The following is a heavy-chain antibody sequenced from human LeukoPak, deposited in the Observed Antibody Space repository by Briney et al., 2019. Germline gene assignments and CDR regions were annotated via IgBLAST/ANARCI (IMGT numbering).Heavy chain of an antibody. Sequence: GGSLRLSCAASGFTFGNSWMTWVRQAPGKGLEWVASINPDGNKKYSADSVKGRFTISRDNAENSLYLQMNSLRVEDTAFYYCARDLAYSRLDYWGQGMLVTVSS. CDR1: GFTFGNSW. V-gene: IGHV3-7*01. D-gene: IGHD5-18*01. J-gene: IGHJ4*02. CDR2: INPDGNKK. CDR3: ARDLAYSRLDY.